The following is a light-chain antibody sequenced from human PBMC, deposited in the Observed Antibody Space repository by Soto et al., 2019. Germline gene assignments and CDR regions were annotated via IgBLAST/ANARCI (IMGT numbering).Light chain of an antibody. J-gene: IGKJ1*01. CDR3: QQYGSAPRT. CDR1: QSVSSSY. Sequence: EIVLTQSPGTLSLSPGERATLSCRASQSVSSSYLGWYQQKAGQAPRLLIYGASSRATGIPDGFSGSGSGTDFTLTISRLEPEDFAVYFCQQYGSAPRTFGQGTKVDIK. V-gene: IGKV3-20*01. CDR2: GAS.